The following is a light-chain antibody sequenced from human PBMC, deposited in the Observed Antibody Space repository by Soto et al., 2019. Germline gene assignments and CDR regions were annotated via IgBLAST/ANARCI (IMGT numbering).Light chain of an antibody. J-gene: IGLJ3*02. CDR1: SGHSAYA. Sequence: QSVLTQPPSASASLGASVKLTCTLSSGHSAYAIAWHQQRPEKGPRYLMKVNSDGSHTKGDGIPARFSGSSSGDERYLTISGLQSEDEADYYCQTWGTGIQVFGGGTQLTVL. CDR3: QTWGTGIQV. CDR2: VNSDGSH. V-gene: IGLV4-69*01.